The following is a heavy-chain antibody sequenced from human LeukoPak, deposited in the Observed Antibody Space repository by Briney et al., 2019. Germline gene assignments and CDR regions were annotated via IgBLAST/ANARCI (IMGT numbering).Heavy chain of an antibody. CDR3: AKDWYPQRVEWGAFDI. J-gene: IGHJ3*02. V-gene: IGHV3-23*01. D-gene: IGHD1-26*01. CDR1: GGSFSGYY. Sequence: PSETLSLTCAVYGGSFSGYYWSWIRQPPGRGLEWVSAISGSGGSTYYADSVKGRFTISRDNSKNTLYLQMNSLRAEDTAVYYCAKDWYPQRVEWGAFDIWGQGTMVTVSS. CDR2: ISGSGGST.